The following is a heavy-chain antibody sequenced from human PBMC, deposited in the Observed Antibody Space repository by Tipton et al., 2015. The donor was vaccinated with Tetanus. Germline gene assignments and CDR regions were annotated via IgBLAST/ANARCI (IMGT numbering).Heavy chain of an antibody. CDR2: INHRGGT. Sequence: TLSLTCDVSGGSFSGNYWSWIRQPPGKGLEWIGEINHRGGTMYNPSLKSRVTISGDTSKNQFSPNLTSVTVADTAVYYCARGGLCVGPACAGISPLLDVWGRGTLVTVSS. D-gene: IGHD2-15*01. J-gene: IGHJ2*01. V-gene: IGHV4-34*01. CDR1: GGSFSGNY. CDR3: ARGGLCVGPACAGISPLLDV.